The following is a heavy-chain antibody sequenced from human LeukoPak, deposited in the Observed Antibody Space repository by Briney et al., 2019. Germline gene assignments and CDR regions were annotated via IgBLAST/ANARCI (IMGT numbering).Heavy chain of an antibody. J-gene: IGHJ4*02. CDR2: IKQDGSEQ. D-gene: IGHD3-10*01. V-gene: IGHV3-7*01. CDR1: CG. Sequence: CGMNWVRQAPGKGPEWLANIKQDGSEQHYVDSVKGRLTISRDNAKNSLYLQMDSLRAEDMALYYCARDGWAHGAFDYWGQGVLVTVSS. CDR3: ARDGWAHGAFDY.